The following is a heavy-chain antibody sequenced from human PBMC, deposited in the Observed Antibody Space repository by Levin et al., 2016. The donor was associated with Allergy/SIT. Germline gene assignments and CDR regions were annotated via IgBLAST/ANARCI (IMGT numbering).Heavy chain of an antibody. D-gene: IGHD2-2*01. CDR1: GFTFSSYN. CDR2: ISSSSTYI. V-gene: IGHV3-21*01. Sequence: GGSLRLSCAASGFTFSSYNMNWVRQAPGKGLEWVSSISSSSTYIYYADSVKGRFTISRDNAKSSLSLQMNSLRAEDTAVYYCALASSSNLGNYYYYGMDVWGQGTTVTVSS. J-gene: IGHJ6*02. CDR3: ALASSSNLGNYYYYGMDV.